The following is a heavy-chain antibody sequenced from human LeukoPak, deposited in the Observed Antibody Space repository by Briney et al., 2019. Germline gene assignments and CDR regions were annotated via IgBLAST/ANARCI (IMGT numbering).Heavy chain of an antibody. D-gene: IGHD1-26*01. CDR3: ARVVGATSYFDY. CDR1: GFIVSSNY. V-gene: IGHV3-66*01. Sequence: GGSLRLSCVVSGFIVSSNYMNWVRQAPGKGLEWASVIYSGGSTYYADSVKGRFTISRDDSKNTLYLQMNSLRAEDTAVYFCARVVGATSYFDYWGQGTLVTVSS. J-gene: IGHJ4*02. CDR2: IYSGGST.